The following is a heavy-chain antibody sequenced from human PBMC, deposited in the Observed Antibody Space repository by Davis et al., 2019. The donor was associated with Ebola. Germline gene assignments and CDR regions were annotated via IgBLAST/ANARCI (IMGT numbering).Heavy chain of an antibody. D-gene: IGHD5-12*01. Sequence: ASVKVSCKVSGYTLTELSMHWVRQAPGKGLEWMGGFDPEDGETIYAQKFQGRVTMTEDTSTDTAYMELSSLRSEDTAVYYCATVSGYDYGDYFDYWGQGTLVTVSS. CDR2: FDPEDGET. CDR3: ATVSGYDYGDYFDY. CDR1: GYTLTELS. V-gene: IGHV1-24*01. J-gene: IGHJ4*02.